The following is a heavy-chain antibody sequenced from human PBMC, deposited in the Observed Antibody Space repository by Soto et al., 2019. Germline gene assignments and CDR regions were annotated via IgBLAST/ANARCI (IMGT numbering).Heavy chain of an antibody. D-gene: IGHD3-3*01. Sequence: EVQLLESGGGLVQPGGSLRLSCAASGFTFSSYAMSWVRQAPGKGLEWVSAISGSGGSTYYADSVKGRFTISRDNSKTTLYLQMNSLSAEDTAVYYCAKNGRFLEWLLMGLIDYWGQGTLVTVSS. CDR1: GFTFSSYA. CDR2: ISGSGGST. J-gene: IGHJ4*02. CDR3: AKNGRFLEWLLMGLIDY. V-gene: IGHV3-23*01.